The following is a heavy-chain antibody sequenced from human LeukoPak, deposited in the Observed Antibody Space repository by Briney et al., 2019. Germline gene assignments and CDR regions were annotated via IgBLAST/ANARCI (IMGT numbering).Heavy chain of an antibody. J-gene: IGHJ4*02. Sequence: ASVKVSCKVSGYTLTELSMHWVRQAPGKGLEWMGRFDPEDGETIYAQKFQGRVTMTEDTSTDTAYMELSSLRSEDTAVYYCATHRELGATYYYGSGSYLNWGQGTLVTVSS. CDR2: FDPEDGET. CDR1: GYTLTELS. V-gene: IGHV1-24*01. CDR3: ATHRELGATYYYGSGSYLN. D-gene: IGHD3-10*01.